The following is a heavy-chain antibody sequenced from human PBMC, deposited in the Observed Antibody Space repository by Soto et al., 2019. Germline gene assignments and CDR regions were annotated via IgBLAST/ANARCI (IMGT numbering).Heavy chain of an antibody. Sequence: SLTLICAMSWKGVSWISVACKSIRQSPSRGLEWLGRTYYRSKWYNDYAVSVKSRITINPDTSKNQFSLQLNSVTPEDTAVYYCARGGGIAVSYGMDVWGQGTTVTVSS. V-gene: IGHV6-1*01. CDR2: TYYRSKWYN. D-gene: IGHD6-19*01. J-gene: IGHJ6*02. CDR3: ARGGGIAVSYGMDV. CDR1: WKGVSWISVA.